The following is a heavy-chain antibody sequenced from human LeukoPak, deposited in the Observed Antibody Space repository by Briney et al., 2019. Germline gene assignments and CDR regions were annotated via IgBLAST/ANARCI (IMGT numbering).Heavy chain of an antibody. CDR3: ARASYEYPFDP. CDR1: GGSINNNIYY. CDR2: IYTSGST. J-gene: IGHJ5*02. V-gene: IGHV4-4*07. D-gene: IGHD5-12*01. Sequence: SETLSLTCAVSGGSINNNIYYWSWIRQPAGKGLEWIGRIYTSGSTNYNPSLKSRVTMSVDTSKNQFSLKLSSVTAADTAVYYCARASYEYPFDPWGQGTLVTVSS.